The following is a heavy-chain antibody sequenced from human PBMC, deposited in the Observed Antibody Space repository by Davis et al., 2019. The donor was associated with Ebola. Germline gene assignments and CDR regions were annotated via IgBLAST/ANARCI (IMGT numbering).Heavy chain of an antibody. CDR3: ARDLGRNQSKYRNFGY. V-gene: IGHV3-23*01. CDR1: GFTSGRYA. CDR2: FGGGGAST. Sequence: GGSLRLSCAASGFTSGRYAMSWVRQAPGKGLEWVSSFGGGGASTYYADSVRGRFTISRDNSKNTLYLQMNSLRAEDTAVYYCARDLGRNQSKYRNFGYWGQGTLVTVSS. D-gene: IGHD2/OR15-2a*01. J-gene: IGHJ4*02.